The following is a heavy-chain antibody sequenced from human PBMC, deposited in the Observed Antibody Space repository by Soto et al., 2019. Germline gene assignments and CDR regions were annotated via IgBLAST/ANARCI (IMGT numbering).Heavy chain of an antibody. Sequence: QVQLVQSGAEVKKPWASLKVSCQASGYSFSDYGIAWVRQAPGQGLAWVGWIITYNGNTNYAQKFQGRVTMTTYTSANTAYMELRSLRSDDTAMYYCARYGYSSGWYLGTGMDVWGQGTPVTVSS. D-gene: IGHD6-19*01. CDR3: ARYGYSSGWYLGTGMDV. J-gene: IGHJ6*02. CDR2: IITYNGNT. CDR1: GYSFSDYG. V-gene: IGHV1-18*04.